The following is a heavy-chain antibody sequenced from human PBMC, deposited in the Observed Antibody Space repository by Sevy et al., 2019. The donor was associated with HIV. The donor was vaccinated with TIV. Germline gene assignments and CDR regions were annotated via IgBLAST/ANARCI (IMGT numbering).Heavy chain of an antibody. CDR3: AGDAALTIRLLEWLSCPFDY. V-gene: IGHV3-21*01. D-gene: IGHD3-3*01. J-gene: IGHJ4*02. CDR2: ISSSSSYI. Sequence: GGSLRLSCAASGFTFSSYSMNWVRQAPGKGLEWVSSISSSSSYIYYADSVKGRFTISRDNAKNSLYLQMNSLRAEDTAVYYCAGDAALTIRLLEWLSCPFDYWGQGTLVTVSS. CDR1: GFTFSSYS.